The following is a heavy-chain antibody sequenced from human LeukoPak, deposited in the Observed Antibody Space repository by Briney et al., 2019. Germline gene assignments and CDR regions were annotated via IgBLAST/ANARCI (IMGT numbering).Heavy chain of an antibody. D-gene: IGHD3-22*01. J-gene: IGHJ3*02. V-gene: IGHV3-23*01. CDR1: GFTFSSHA. Sequence: GGSPRISCAASGFTFSSHAMRWGRPGPGEGVEWGLSFCRSGDRTYYADSVKGRFTISRDNSKNTLNLQVSSLRGEDTAVYYCAKDHTYYDSPHAFDMWGQGTMVTVSS. CDR3: AKDHTYYDSPHAFDM. CDR2: FCRSGDRT.